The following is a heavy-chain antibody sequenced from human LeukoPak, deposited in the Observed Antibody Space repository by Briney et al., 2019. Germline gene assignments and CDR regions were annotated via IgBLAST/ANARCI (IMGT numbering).Heavy chain of an antibody. V-gene: IGHV1-69*05. Sequence: SVKVSCKASGGTLSSYAISWVRQAPGQGLEWMGGIIPIFGTANYAQKFQGRVTITTDESTSTAYMELSSLRSEDTAVYYCARGGVAARPYYFDYWGQGTLVTVSS. CDR2: IIPIFGTA. D-gene: IGHD6-6*01. J-gene: IGHJ4*02. CDR1: GGTLSSYA. CDR3: ARGGVAARPYYFDY.